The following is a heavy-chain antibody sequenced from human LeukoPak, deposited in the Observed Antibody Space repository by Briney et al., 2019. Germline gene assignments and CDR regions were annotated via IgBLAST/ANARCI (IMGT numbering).Heavy chain of an antibody. D-gene: IGHD3-9*01. CDR2: IHYSGST. J-gene: IGHJ4*02. CDR3: ARGYFDYSDYDY. V-gene: IGHV4-59*01. Sequence: SETLSLTCTVSGASISSYYWSWIRQPPGRGLEWIGYIHYSGSTNYNPSLKSRVTISVDTSKNQFSLKLSSVTAADTAVYYCARGYFDYSDYDYWGQGTLVTVSS. CDR1: GASISSYY.